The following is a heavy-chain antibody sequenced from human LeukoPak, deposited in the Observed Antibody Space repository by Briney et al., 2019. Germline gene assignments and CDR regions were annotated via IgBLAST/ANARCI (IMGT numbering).Heavy chain of an antibody. Sequence: SETLSLTCTVSGGSISSYYWSWIRQPPGKGLEWIGYIYYSGSTNYNPSLKSRVTISVDTSKNQFSLKLSSVTAADTAVYYCARDSDSSSWYDYWGQGTLVTVSS. J-gene: IGHJ4*02. CDR1: GGSISSYY. CDR2: IYYSGST. V-gene: IGHV4-59*01. CDR3: ARDSDSSSWYDY. D-gene: IGHD6-13*01.